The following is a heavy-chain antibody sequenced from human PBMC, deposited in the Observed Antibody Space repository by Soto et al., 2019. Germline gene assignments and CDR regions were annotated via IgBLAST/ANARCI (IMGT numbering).Heavy chain of an antibody. J-gene: IGHJ3*02. V-gene: IGHV3-21*01. Sequence: WXSLRLSFAASGFTFMSYSMNWVRQAPGKGLEWVSSISSSSSYIYYADSVKGRFTISRDNAKNSLYLQMNSLRAEDTAVYYCARDSRITIFGVVSNFDIWGQGTMVTV. CDR3: ARDSRITIFGVVSNFDI. CDR1: GFTFMSYS. CDR2: ISSSSSYI. D-gene: IGHD3-3*01.